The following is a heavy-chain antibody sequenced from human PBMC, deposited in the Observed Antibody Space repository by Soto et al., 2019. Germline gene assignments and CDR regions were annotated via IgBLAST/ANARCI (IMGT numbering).Heavy chain of an antibody. CDR1: GFTFSSYA. D-gene: IGHD1-26*01. Sequence: PGGSLRLSCAASGFTFSSYAMSWVRQAPGKGLGWVSAISGSGGSTYYADSVKGRFTISRDNSKNTLYLQMNSLRAEDTAVYYCAKVKGATKGNIDYWGQGTLVTVSS. CDR2: ISGSGGST. V-gene: IGHV3-23*01. J-gene: IGHJ4*02. CDR3: AKVKGATKGNIDY.